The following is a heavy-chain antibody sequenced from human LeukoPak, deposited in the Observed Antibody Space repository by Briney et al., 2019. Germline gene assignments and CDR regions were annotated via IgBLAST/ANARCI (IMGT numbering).Heavy chain of an antibody. CDR2: INEAGGES. CDR3: VRDFSGY. CDR1: GFTLSASW. Sequence: GGSLRLSCAASGFTLSASWMNWVRQAPGKGLEWVANINEAGGESYYGDSVKGRFTISRDNGKNSLYLQMNSLRAEDTAVYYCVRDFSGYWGQGTLVSVSS. J-gene: IGHJ4*02. V-gene: IGHV3-7*01.